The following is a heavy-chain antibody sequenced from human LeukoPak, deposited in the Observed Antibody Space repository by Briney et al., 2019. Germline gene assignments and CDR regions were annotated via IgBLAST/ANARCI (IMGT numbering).Heavy chain of an antibody. CDR3: ARDPYYGSENYQFFQH. D-gene: IGHD3-10*01. J-gene: IGHJ1*01. CDR2: INAANGNT. Sequence: ASVKVSCKASGYIFTNYAMHWVRQAPGQRLEWMGWINAANGNTKYSQKFQGRVAITRDTSASTAYMELSSLRSEDTAIYYCARDPYYGSENYQFFQHWGQGTLVTVSS. V-gene: IGHV1-3*01. CDR1: GYIFTNYA.